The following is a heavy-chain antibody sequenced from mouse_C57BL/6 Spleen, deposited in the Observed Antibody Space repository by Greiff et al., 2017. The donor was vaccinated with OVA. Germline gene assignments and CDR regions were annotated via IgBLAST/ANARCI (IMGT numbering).Heavy chain of an antibody. Sequence: QVQLQQSGAELVRPGASVTLSCKASGYTFTDYEMHWVKQTPVHGLEWIGAIDPETGGTAYNQKFKGKAILTADKSSSTAYMELRSLTSEDSAVYYCTRSSTIVTTRYFDVWGTETTVTVSS. CDR3: TRSSTIVTTRYFDV. J-gene: IGHJ1*03. CDR2: IDPETGGT. D-gene: IGHD2-5*01. CDR1: GYTFTDYE. V-gene: IGHV1-15*01.